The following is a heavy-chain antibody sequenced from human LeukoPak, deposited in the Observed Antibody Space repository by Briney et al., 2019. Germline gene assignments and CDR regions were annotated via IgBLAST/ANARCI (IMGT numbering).Heavy chain of an antibody. CDR2: INPNSGGT. CDR1: GYTFSGYY. J-gene: IGHJ4*02. V-gene: IGHV1-2*02. CDR3: ARDHYDILTSYRLPFDY. D-gene: IGHD3-9*01. Sequence: TSVKVSCKASGYTFSGYYIHWVRQAPGQGLEWMGWINPNSGGTNYAQKFQGRVTMTRNTSISTAYMELSRLRSDDTAVYYCARDHYDILTSYRLPFDYWGQGTLVTVS.